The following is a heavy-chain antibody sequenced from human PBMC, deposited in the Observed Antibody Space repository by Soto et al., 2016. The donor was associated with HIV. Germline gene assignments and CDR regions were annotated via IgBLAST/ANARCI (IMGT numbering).Heavy chain of an antibody. CDR1: GFTFDDYA. Sequence: EVQLVESGGGLVQPGRSLRLSCAASGFTFDDYAMHWVRQAPGKGLEWVSGISWNSGSIGYADSVKGRFTISRDNAKNSLYLQMNSLRAEDMALYYCAKVEGAVAGPVVNWGQGTLVTVSS. CDR2: ISWNSGSI. D-gene: IGHD6-19*01. CDR3: AKVEGAVAGPVVN. V-gene: IGHV3-9*03. J-gene: IGHJ4*02.